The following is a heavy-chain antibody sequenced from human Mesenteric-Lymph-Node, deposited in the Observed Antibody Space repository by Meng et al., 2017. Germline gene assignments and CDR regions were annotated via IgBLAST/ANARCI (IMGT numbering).Heavy chain of an antibody. D-gene: IGHD3-16*01. V-gene: IGHV4-61*02. Sequence: LRLSCTVSGGSISSIYYWGWIRQPAGEGLEWVGRISTSGRTTYNPSLNSRVTVSLDMSKNQFSLMLRSLTAADTAIYYCARDRGSNGWSSLGYWGQGTLVTVSS. J-gene: IGHJ4*02. CDR1: GGSISSIYY. CDR3: ARDRGSNGWSSLGY. CDR2: ISTSGRT.